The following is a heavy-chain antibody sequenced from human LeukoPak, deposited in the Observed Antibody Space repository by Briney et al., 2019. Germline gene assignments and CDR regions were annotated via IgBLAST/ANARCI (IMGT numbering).Heavy chain of an antibody. Sequence: KPSETLSLTCTVSGDSIGGSVDYWVWIRQPPGKGLEWIGSIFYSGRTYYNPSLKRRVTISVDTSKNQFSLKLTSVTAADTALYYCARQAGSGGCLDYWGQGTLVTVSS. CDR3: ARQAGSGGCLDY. V-gene: IGHV4-39*01. CDR2: IFYSGRT. CDR1: GDSIGGSVDY. J-gene: IGHJ4*02. D-gene: IGHD3-10*01.